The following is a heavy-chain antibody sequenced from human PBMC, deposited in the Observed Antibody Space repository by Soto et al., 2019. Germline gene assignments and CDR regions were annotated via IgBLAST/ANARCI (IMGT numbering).Heavy chain of an antibody. CDR2: IIPIFDTA. Sequence: GASVKVSCKASGGTFSNYIISWVRQAPGQGLEWMGGIIPIFDTANYAQRFQGRVTLTADESTSTGCMELSSLRSEDTAGYYCARGVAGSGSPLDIWAQGTMVTVSS. CDR1: GGTFSNYI. D-gene: IGHD3-10*01. J-gene: IGHJ3*02. V-gene: IGHV1-69*13. CDR3: ARGVAGSGSPLDI.